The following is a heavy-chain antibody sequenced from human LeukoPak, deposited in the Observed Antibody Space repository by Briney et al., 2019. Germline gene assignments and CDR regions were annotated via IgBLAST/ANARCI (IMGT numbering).Heavy chain of an antibody. Sequence: ASVKVSCKASGYTFTSYDINWVRQATGQGLEWMGWMNPNSGNTGYAQKFQGRVTMTRNTSISTAYMELSSLRSEDTAVYYCAREGSGWYNYYYYYGMDVWGQGTTVTVSS. CDR1: GYTFTSYD. CDR3: AREGSGWYNYYYYYGMDV. CDR2: MNPNSGNT. D-gene: IGHD6-19*01. J-gene: IGHJ6*02. V-gene: IGHV1-8*01.